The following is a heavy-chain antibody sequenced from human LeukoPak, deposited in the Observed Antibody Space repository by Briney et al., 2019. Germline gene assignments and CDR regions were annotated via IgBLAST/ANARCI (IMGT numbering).Heavy chain of an antibody. Sequence: SETLSLTCAVSGVSISSNNWWGWVRQPPGKGLEWIGEIYHSGSPNYNPSLKSRVTISVDKSRNHFSLNLSSVTAADTAVYYCAREGYSRFDYWGQGTLVTVSS. V-gene: IGHV4-4*02. CDR1: GVSISSNNW. J-gene: IGHJ4*02. D-gene: IGHD2-21*01. CDR2: IYHSGSP. CDR3: AREGYSRFDY.